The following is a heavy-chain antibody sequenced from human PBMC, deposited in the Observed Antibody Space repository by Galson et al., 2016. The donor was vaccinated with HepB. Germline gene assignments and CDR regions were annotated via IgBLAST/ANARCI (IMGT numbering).Heavy chain of an antibody. CDR2: INGTGETT. V-gene: IGHV3-23*01. D-gene: IGHD2-15*01. CDR3: ARDRQGCNGGCCYSTPDAFDI. J-gene: IGHJ3*02. CDR1: VTINTYA. Sequence: SLRLSCASSVTINTYAVSWVRQSLGTGLEWVSAINGTGETTFYAKSVRGRFTMSRDNSKNTVYLQMNSLRVEDTAVYFCARDRQGCNGGCCYSTPDAFDIWGQGTVVTVSS.